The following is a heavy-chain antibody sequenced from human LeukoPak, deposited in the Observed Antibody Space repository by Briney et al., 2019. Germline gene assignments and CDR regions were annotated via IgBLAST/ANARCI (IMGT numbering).Heavy chain of an antibody. CDR3: ARLICSSGDYLDF. CDR2: IYHRGST. Sequence: SETLSLTCAVSGYSISSGYYWGWIRQPPGKGLEWIGTIYHRGSTYYDPSLKSRVTISIDTSKNQFSLKLSSVTAADTAVYYCARLICSSGDYLDFWGQGTLVTVSS. CDR1: GYSISSGYY. D-gene: IGHD2-15*01. V-gene: IGHV4-38-2*01. J-gene: IGHJ4*02.